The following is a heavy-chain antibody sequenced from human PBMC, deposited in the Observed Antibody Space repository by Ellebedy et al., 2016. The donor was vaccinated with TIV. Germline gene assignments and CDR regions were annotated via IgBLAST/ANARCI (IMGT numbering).Heavy chain of an antibody. J-gene: IGHJ5*02. CDR2: ISGGGHNT. CDR1: GFTFSSYS. CDR3: ARMNSGSYAWFDP. V-gene: IGHV3-23*01. Sequence: GESLKISXAASGFTFSSYSMSWVRQAPGKGLEWVSAISGGGHNTYYADSVKGRFIISRDNSKNTLYLQMNSLRAEDTALYYCARMNSGSYAWFDPWGQGTLVTVSS. D-gene: IGHD1-26*01.